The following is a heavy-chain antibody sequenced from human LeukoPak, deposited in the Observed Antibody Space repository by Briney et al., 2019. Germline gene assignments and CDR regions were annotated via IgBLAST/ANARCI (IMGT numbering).Heavy chain of an antibody. CDR2: INHSGST. Sequence: SETLSLTCAVYGGSFSGYYWSWIRQPPGKGLEWIGEINHSGSTNYNPSLKSRVTISVDTSKNQFSLKLGSVTAADTAVYYCGGGWAIDYWGQGTLVTVSS. CDR3: GGGWAIDY. V-gene: IGHV4-34*01. D-gene: IGHD6-19*01. CDR1: GGSFSGYY. J-gene: IGHJ4*02.